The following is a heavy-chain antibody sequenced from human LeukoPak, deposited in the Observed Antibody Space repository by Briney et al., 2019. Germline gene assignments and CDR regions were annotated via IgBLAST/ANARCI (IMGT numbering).Heavy chain of an antibody. J-gene: IGHJ5*02. D-gene: IGHD6-6*01. Sequence: SETLSLTCTVSGGSISSSSYYWGWIRQPPGKGLEWIGSIYYSGSTYYNPSLKSRVTISVDTSKNQFSLKLSSVTAADTAVYYCARGSAARPEQYNWFDPWGQGTLVTVSS. CDR3: ARGSAARPEQYNWFDP. CDR2: IYYSGST. V-gene: IGHV4-39*07. CDR1: GGSISSSSYY.